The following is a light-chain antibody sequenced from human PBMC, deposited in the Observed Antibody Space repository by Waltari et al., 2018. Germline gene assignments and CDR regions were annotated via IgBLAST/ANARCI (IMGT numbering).Light chain of an antibody. CDR2: EVN. V-gene: IGLV2-11*01. Sequence: QAALTQTRSVSGSPGQSVTIPCTGSSYDIGSFNYVSWYRQYPDTAPTLMIYEVNKRPSGVSDRFSGSKSANMASLTISGLQAEDEADYYCCSYAKTKTFLFGGGTRLTVL. CDR1: SYDIGSFNY. CDR3: CSYAKTKTFL. J-gene: IGLJ7*01.